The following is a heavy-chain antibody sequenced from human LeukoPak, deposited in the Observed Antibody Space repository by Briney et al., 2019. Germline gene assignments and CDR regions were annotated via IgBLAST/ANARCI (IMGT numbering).Heavy chain of an antibody. Sequence: ASVKVSCKASGYTFTGYYMHWVRQAPGQGLEWMGWINPNSGGTNYAQKFQGRATMTRDTSISTAYMELSRLRSDDTAVYYCARDPPDIVVVPAARDAYWGQGTLVTVSS. CDR2: INPNSGGT. V-gene: IGHV1-2*02. D-gene: IGHD2-2*01. CDR3: ARDPPDIVVVPAARDAY. J-gene: IGHJ4*02. CDR1: GYTFTGYY.